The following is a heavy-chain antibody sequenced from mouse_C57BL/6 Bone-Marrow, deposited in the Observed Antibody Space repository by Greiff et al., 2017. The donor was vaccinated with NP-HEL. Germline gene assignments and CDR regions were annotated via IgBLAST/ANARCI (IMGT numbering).Heavy chain of an antibody. CDR1: GYTFTSYG. D-gene: IGHD2-5*01. J-gene: IGHJ3*01. V-gene: IGHV1-81*01. Sequence: VKLMESGAELARPGASVKLSCKASGYTFTSYGISWVKQRTGQGLEWIGEIYPRSGNTYYNEKFKGKATLTADKSSSTAYMELRSLTSEDSAVYFCARSRYSNYVCWGQGTLVTVSA. CDR3: ARSRYSNYVC. CDR2: IYPRSGNT.